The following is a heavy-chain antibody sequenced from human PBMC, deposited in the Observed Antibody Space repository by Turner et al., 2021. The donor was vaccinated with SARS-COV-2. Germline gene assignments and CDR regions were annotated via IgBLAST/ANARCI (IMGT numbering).Heavy chain of an antibody. D-gene: IGHD3-3*01. Sequence: EVQLVESGGALVQPGGSLRLSCAASGFTFSSYWMNWVRQAPGKGLEWVATIKQDASEIYYADSVKGRFTIFRDNANNSLHLQMNSLRAEDTGVYYCVRGRFLEDYWGRGTLITVSS. CDR2: IKQDASEI. V-gene: IGHV3-7*03. J-gene: IGHJ4*02. CDR1: GFTFSSYW. CDR3: VRGRFLEDY.